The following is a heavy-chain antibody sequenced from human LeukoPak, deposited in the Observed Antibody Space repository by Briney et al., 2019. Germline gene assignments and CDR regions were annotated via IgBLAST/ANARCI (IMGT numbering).Heavy chain of an antibody. Sequence: GQSLTISCTGSGYSFTSYCMAWARQMPRKGLEWMGIIYPVVFVITYSPSFQCKVTISAPKTITTAYLQWSSLKASDTALYYCARGKQKMVELDYWGQGNLVTASS. J-gene: IGHJ4*02. CDR3: ARGKQKMVELDY. CDR1: GYSFTSYC. CDR2: IYPVVFVI. V-gene: IGHV5-51*01. D-gene: IGHD6-13*01.